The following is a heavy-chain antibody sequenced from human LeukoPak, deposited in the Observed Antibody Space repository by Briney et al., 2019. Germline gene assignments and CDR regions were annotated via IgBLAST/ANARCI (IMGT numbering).Heavy chain of an antibody. V-gene: IGHV3-23*01. J-gene: IGHJ6*02. CDR3: AKGLGYCSSTSCYRNYCYYYGMDV. D-gene: IGHD2-2*02. CDR1: GFTFSSYA. CDR2: ISGSGGST. Sequence: GGSLRLSCAASGFTFSSYAMSWVRQAPGKGLEWVSAISGSGGSTYHADSVKGRFTISRDNSKNTLYLQMNSLRAEDTAVYYCAKGLGYCSSTSCYRNYCYYYGMDVWGQGTTVTVSS.